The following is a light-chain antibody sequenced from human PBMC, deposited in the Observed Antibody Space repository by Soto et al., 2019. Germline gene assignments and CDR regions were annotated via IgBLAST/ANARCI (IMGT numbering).Light chain of an antibody. V-gene: IGLV2-11*01. CDR3: CSYAGSYTYG. CDR2: DVS. CDR1: SSDVGGYNY. J-gene: IGLJ1*01. Sequence: QSVLTQPRSVSGSPGQSVTISCTGTSSDVGGYNYVSWYQQHPGKAPKLMIYDVSKRPSGVPDRFSGSKSGNTASLTISGLQAGDEADYYCCSYAGSYTYGFGTGNKVTVL.